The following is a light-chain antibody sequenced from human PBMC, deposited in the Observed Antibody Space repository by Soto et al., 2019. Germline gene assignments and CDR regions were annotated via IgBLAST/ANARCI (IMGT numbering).Light chain of an antibody. CDR1: QSISSW. J-gene: IGKJ1*01. Sequence: IHITQAPSTLSASVGDRVTITCRAGQSISSWLAWYQQKPGKAPKLLISKASSLESGVPPRFSGSGSGTEFSLTISSLQPDDFATYYCQQYNSYTPTFGQGTKVDIK. V-gene: IGKV1-5*03. CDR3: QQYNSYTPT. CDR2: KAS.